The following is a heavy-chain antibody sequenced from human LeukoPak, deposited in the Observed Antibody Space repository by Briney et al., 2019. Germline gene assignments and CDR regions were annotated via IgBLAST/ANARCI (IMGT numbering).Heavy chain of an antibody. CDR3: VRDATVVPPYYGMDV. Sequence: GGSLRLSCAASGLTVSRNYMSWVRQAPGKGPEWVSVIYSGGTTYYANSVKGRFTISSDDSENTLILQMNSLRAEDTAVYYCVRDATVVPPYYGMDVWGQGATVTVS. CDR1: GLTVSRNY. J-gene: IGHJ6*02. D-gene: IGHD4-23*01. V-gene: IGHV3-66*01. CDR2: IYSGGTT.